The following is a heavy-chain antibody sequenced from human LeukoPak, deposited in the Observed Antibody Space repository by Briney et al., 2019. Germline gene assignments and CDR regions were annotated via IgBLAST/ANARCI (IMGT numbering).Heavy chain of an antibody. CDR1: GFTFIIYW. J-gene: IGHJ4*02. CDR2: IASDGSST. CDR3: ARGRPHGNDY. Sequence: GGSLRLSFAASGFTFIIYWRNGVRQAPGKGRWWVSRIASDGSSTTYADSVKGRFSISRDNAKNTLYLQMNSLRVEDTAVYYCARGRPHGNDYWGQGTLVTVSS. D-gene: IGHD4-23*01. V-gene: IGHV3-74*01.